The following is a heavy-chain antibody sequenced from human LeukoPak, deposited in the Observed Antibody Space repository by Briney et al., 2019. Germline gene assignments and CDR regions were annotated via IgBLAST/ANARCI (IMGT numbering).Heavy chain of an antibody. CDR2: IRYDGSNK. D-gene: IGHD2-2*01. CDR3: AKWRSIAGRYCSSTSCPPDY. Sequence: PGGSLRLSCAASGFTFSSYGMHWVRQAPGKGLEWVAFIRYDGSNKYYADSVKGRFTISRDNSKHTLYLQMNSLRAEDTAVYYCAKWRSIAGRYCSSTSCPPDYWGQGTLVTVSS. V-gene: IGHV3-30*02. J-gene: IGHJ4*02. CDR1: GFTFSSYG.